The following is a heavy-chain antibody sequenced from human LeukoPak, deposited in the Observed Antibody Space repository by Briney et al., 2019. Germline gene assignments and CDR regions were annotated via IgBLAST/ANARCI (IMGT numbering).Heavy chain of an antibody. CDR2: IKQDGSEK. V-gene: IGHV3-7*03. CDR3: ARDSLGSKYYDFWSGYYTEEYYFDY. CDR1: GFTFSSYW. Sequence: GGSLRLSCAASGFTFSSYWMSWVRQAPGKGLEWVANIKQDGSEKYYVDSVKGRFTISRDNAKNSLYLQVNSLRAEDTAVYYCARDSLGSKYYDFWSGYYTEEYYFDYWGQGTLVTVSS. J-gene: IGHJ4*02. D-gene: IGHD3-3*01.